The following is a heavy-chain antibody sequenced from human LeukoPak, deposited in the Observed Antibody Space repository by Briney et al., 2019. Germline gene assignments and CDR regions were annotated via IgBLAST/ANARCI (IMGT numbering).Heavy chain of an antibody. J-gene: IGHJ4*02. Sequence: ASVKDSCKASGYTFTGYYLHWVRQAPGHGLEWMGWINPKTGVTKYAQNFQGRVTMTRDTSINTAYMEVSRLRSDDTAVFYCARDLAMYSPDLDYWGQGTLVTVSS. V-gene: IGHV1-2*02. CDR2: INPKTGVT. D-gene: IGHD1-26*01. CDR1: GYTFTGYY. CDR3: ARDLAMYSPDLDY.